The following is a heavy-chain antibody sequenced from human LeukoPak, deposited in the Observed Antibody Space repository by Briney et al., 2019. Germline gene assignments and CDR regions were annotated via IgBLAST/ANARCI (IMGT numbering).Heavy chain of an antibody. J-gene: IGHJ4*02. Sequence: GGSLRLSCAASGFTVSSNYMSWVRQAPGKGLEWVSVIYSGGITYYADSVKGRFTISRDNSKNTLYLQMNSLRAEDTAVYYCASRHMTTAGRDYWGQGTLVTVSS. CDR2: IYSGGIT. D-gene: IGHD4-17*01. CDR1: GFTVSSNY. CDR3: ASRHMTTAGRDY. V-gene: IGHV3-53*01.